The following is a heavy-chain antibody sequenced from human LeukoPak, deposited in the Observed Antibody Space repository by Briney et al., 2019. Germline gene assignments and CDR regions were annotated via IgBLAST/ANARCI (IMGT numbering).Heavy chain of an antibody. CDR2: ISYDGSNK. CDR3: CRQDWAY. V-gene: IGHV3-30-3*01. Sequence: GGSLRLSCAASGFTFSSYAMHWVRQAPGKGLEWVAVISYDGSNKYYADSVKGRFTIYRDNARKSLYLQMNNVTAEDTAVYYCCRQDWAYWGQGTLVTVSS. D-gene: IGHD2-21*01. CDR1: GFTFSSYA. J-gene: IGHJ4*02.